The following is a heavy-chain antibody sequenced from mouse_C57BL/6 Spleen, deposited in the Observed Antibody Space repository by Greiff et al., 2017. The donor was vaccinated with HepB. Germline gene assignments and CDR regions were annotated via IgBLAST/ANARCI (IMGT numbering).Heavy chain of an antibody. Sequence: QVQLQQPGAELVKPGASVKLSCKASGYTFTSYWMQWVKQRPGQGLEWIGEIDPSDSYTNYNQKFKGKATLTVDTSSSTAYMQLSSLTSEDSAVYYCARSWDSSPFAYWGQGTLVTVSA. CDR2: IDPSDSYT. CDR1: GYTFTSYW. D-gene: IGHD3-2*02. V-gene: IGHV1-50*01. CDR3: ARSWDSSPFAY. J-gene: IGHJ3*01.